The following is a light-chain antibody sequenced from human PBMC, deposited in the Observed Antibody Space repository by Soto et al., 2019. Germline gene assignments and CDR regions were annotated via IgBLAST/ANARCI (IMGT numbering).Light chain of an antibody. J-gene: IGLJ1*01. CDR3: SSYAGSNNPL. CDR1: SSDVGGYNY. V-gene: IGLV2-8*01. Sequence: QSALTQPPSASGSPGQSVTISCTGTSSDVGGYNYVSWYQQHPGKAPKLMIYEVTKRPSGVPDRFSGSKSGNTAFLTVSGLRAEDEADYYCSSYAGSNNPLFGTGTKVTVL. CDR2: EVT.